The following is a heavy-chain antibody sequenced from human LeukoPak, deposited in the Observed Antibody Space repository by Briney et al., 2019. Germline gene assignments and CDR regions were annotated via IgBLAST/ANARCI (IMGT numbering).Heavy chain of an antibody. D-gene: IGHD3-16*02. CDR3: AKGHDYDYVWGSYRYLGDY. V-gene: IGHV3-21*04. CDR1: GFTFSSYS. J-gene: IGHJ4*02. CDR2: ISSSSSYI. Sequence: GGSLRLSCAASGFTFSSYSMNWVRQAPGKGLEWVSSISSSSSYIYYADSGKGRFTISRDNAKNSLYLQMNSLRAEDTAVYYCAKGHDYDYVWGSYRYLGDYWGQGTLVTVSS.